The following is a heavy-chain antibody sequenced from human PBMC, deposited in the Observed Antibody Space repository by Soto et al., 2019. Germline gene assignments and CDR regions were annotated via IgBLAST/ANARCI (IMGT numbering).Heavy chain of an antibody. Sequence: QPPGTGLEWIGEINHSGSNNYNPSLKSRVTISVDTSKNQFSLKLTSVTAADTAVFYFTRGKTTGLFHFSGQGPLVTVS. D-gene: IGHD4-17*01. CDR3: TRGKTTGLFHF. V-gene: IGHV4-34*01. CDR2: INHSGSN. J-gene: IGHJ4*02.